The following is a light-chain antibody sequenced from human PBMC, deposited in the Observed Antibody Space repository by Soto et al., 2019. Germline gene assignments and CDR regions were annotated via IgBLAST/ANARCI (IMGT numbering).Light chain of an antibody. CDR2: DTT. V-gene: IGLV7-46*01. CDR1: IEDVTSGRY. Sequence: QPVVTQEPSLTVSPGGTVTLTCGSSIEDVTSGRYPYWFQQKPGQAPRTLIYDTTNKHSWTPARFSGSLLGGKAALTLSGAQPEDEADYYCLLSYSGIRVFGGGTKLTVL. CDR3: LLSYSGIRV. J-gene: IGLJ3*02.